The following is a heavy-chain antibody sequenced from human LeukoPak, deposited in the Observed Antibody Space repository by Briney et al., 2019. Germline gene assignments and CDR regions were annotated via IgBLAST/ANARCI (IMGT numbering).Heavy chain of an antibody. Sequence: GGSLRLSCAASGFTFSSYGMHWVRQAPGKGLEWVAVISYDGSNKYYADSVKGRFTISRDNSMNTLYLQMNSLRAEDTAVYYCANGPEAAPGGYWGQGTLVTVSS. CDR2: ISYDGSNK. J-gene: IGHJ4*02. CDR1: GFTFSSYG. V-gene: IGHV3-30*18. D-gene: IGHD1-14*01. CDR3: ANGPEAAPGGY.